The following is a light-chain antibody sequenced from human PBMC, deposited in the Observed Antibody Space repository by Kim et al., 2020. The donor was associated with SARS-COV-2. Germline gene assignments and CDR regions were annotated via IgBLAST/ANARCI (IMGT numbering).Light chain of an antibody. CDR2: WAS. Sequence: DIVMTQSPDSLAVSLGERATINCKSSQSVFYSPNKRNYLAWYQQKPGQPPKLLFYWASTRESGVPDRFSCSGSRTDFTLTISSLQAEDVAVYYCHQYYSYSSTFGGGTKVDIK. J-gene: IGKJ4*01. V-gene: IGKV4-1*01. CDR1: QSVFYSPNKRNY. CDR3: HQYYSYSST.